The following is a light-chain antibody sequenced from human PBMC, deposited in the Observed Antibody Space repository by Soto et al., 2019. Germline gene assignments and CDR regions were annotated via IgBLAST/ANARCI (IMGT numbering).Light chain of an antibody. V-gene: IGKV2D-30*01. Sequence: DVVMTQSPLSLPVTLGQPASISCRSSQSLVYRDGNTYLNWFQQKPGKAPKLLIFDASSLESGVPSRFSGSGSGTEFTLTISSLQPDDFATYYCQQYNSYSKTFGQGTKVDIK. CDR2: DAS. CDR1: QSLVYRDGNTY. CDR3: QQYNSYSKT. J-gene: IGKJ1*01.